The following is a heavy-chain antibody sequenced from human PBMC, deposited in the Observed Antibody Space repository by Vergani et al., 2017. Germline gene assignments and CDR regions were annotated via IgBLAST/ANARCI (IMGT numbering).Heavy chain of an antibody. D-gene: IGHD3-9*01. CDR1: GGTFSSYA. CDR3: AKDRGSELRYFDWFPLGDAFDI. J-gene: IGHJ3*02. Sequence: QVQLVQSGAEVKKPGSSVKVSCKASGGTFSSYAISWVRQAPGQGLEWMGRIIPILGIANYAQKFQGRVTITADKSTSTAYMELSSLRSEDTAVYYCAKDRGSELRYFDWFPLGDAFDIWGQGTMVTVSS. CDR2: IIPILGIA. V-gene: IGHV1-69*04.